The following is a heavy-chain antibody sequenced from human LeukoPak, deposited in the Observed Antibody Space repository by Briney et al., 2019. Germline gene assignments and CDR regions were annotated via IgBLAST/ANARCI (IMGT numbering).Heavy chain of an antibody. Sequence: SVKVSCKASGYTFSSYAMNWVRQTPGQGLEWMGGIIPMFDKTNYAQKFLGSLTITADESTTTAYMELNSLGSQDTGIYYCAREAAYSGSSSQASFYFDYWGQGTLVTVSS. J-gene: IGHJ4*02. CDR3: AREAAYSGSSSQASFYFDY. CDR2: IIPMFDKT. D-gene: IGHD6-6*01. V-gene: IGHV1-69*13. CDR1: GYTFSSYA.